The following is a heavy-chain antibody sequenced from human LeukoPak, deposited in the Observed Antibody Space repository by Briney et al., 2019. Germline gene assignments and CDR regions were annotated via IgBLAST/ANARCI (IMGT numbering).Heavy chain of an antibody. CDR3: ARSRGAFDAFDI. D-gene: IGHD3-10*01. Sequence: SETLSLTCSVSGGSISSSSYYWGWIRQPPGKGLEWIGSFYYSGNTYYNPSLKSRVTISVDTSKNEFPLKLRSVTAADTAVYYCARSRGAFDAFDIWGQGTTVTVSS. CDR2: FYYSGNT. V-gene: IGHV4-39*01. CDR1: GGSISSSSYY. J-gene: IGHJ3*02.